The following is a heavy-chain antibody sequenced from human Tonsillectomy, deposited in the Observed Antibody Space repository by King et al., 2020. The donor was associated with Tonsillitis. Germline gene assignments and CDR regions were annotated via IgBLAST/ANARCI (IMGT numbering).Heavy chain of an antibody. CDR3: ARLGGAYYDFWSGYYFDY. V-gene: IGHV5-51*01. D-gene: IGHD3-3*01. J-gene: IGHJ4*02. Sequence: VQLVESGAEVKKPGESLKISCKGSGYSFTSYWIGWVRQMPGKGLEWMGIIYPGDSDTRYSPSFQGQVTISADKSTSTAYLQWSSLKASDTAMYYCARLGGAYYDFWSGYYFDYWGQGTLVTVSS. CDR1: GYSFTSYW. CDR2: IYPGDSDT.